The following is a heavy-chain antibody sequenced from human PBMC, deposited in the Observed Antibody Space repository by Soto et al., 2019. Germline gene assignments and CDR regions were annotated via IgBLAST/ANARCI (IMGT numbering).Heavy chain of an antibody. CDR3: ARIYYYDSSGYPYFDY. V-gene: IGHV1-3*01. Sequence: SVKVSCKASGYTFTSYAMHWVRQAPGQRLEWMGWINAGNGNTKYSQKFQGRVTITRDTSASTAYMELSSLRSEDTAVYYCARIYYYDSSGYPYFDYWGQGTLVTVSS. CDR1: GYTFTSYA. CDR2: INAGNGNT. D-gene: IGHD3-22*01. J-gene: IGHJ4*02.